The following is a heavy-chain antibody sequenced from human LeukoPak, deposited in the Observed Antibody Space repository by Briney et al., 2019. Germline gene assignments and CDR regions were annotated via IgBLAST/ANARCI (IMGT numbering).Heavy chain of an antibody. D-gene: IGHD2-21*01. Sequence: PGGSLRLSCAASGFTFSTFAMSWVRQAPGKGLGWVSGITAGGGTTYYADSVKGRFTVSRDNSRNTVFLQMNSLRADDMALYYCARGDSFPDHWGQGTLVTVSS. CDR1: GFTFSTFA. J-gene: IGHJ5*02. CDR2: ITAGGGTT. V-gene: IGHV3-23*01. CDR3: ARGDSFPDH.